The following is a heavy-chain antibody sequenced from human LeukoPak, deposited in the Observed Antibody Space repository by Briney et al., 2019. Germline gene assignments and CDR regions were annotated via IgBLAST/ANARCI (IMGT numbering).Heavy chain of an antibody. CDR2: ISSSSSYI. J-gene: IGHJ4*02. V-gene: IGHV3-21*01. CDR3: ARDIVEPPGSGRYFDN. D-gene: IGHD1-14*01. Sequence: GGSLRLSCAASGFTFSSYSMNWVRQAPGKGLEWVSSISSSSSYIYYADSVKGRFTTSRDNSRSTLYLQMNSLRPEDTAVYYCARDIVEPPGSGRYFDNWGQGTLITVSS. CDR1: GFTFSSYS.